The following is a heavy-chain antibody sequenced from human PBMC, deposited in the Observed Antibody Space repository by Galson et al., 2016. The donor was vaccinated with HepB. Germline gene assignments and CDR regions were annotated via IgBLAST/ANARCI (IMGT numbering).Heavy chain of an antibody. CDR1: GGSISSSNW. CDR3: ARVEVPGFDY. Sequence: ETLSLTCVVSGGSISSSNWWSWVRQPPGKGLEWIGEIFHSGSTKYNPSLKSRVSMSVDKSKNQFSLKLTSVTAAGTAVYYCARVEVPGFDYWGQGTLVTVSS. CDR2: IFHSGST. J-gene: IGHJ4*02. D-gene: IGHD2-2*01. V-gene: IGHV4-4*02.